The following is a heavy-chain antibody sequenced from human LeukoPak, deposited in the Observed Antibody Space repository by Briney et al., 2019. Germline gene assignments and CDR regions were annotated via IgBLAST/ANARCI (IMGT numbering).Heavy chain of an antibody. CDR2: ISSSSYT. CDR1: GFTFSDYY. Sequence: GGSLRLSCAASGFTFSDYYMSWIRQAPGKGLEWVSYISSSSYTNYADSVKGRFTISRDNAKNSLYLQMNSLRAEDTAVYYCARAPGLSSSWSHGMDVWGQGTTVTVSS. V-gene: IGHV3-11*05. D-gene: IGHD6-13*01. CDR3: ARAPGLSSSWSHGMDV. J-gene: IGHJ6*02.